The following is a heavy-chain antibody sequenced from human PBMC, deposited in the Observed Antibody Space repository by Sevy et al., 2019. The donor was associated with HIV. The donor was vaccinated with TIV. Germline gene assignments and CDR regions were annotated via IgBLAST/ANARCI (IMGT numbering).Heavy chain of an antibody. CDR2: IKRDGSEK. Sequence: GGSLRLSCAASGFTFSSYWMTWVRQAPGKGLEWVANIKRDGSEKYYVDSVKGRFTISRDNAKNSLFLQMNSLTAEDTGIYYCARDCSSTNCLWGLDVWGQGTTVTVSS. CDR3: ARDCSSTNCLWGLDV. J-gene: IGHJ6*02. V-gene: IGHV3-7*03. CDR1: GFTFSSYW. D-gene: IGHD2-2*01.